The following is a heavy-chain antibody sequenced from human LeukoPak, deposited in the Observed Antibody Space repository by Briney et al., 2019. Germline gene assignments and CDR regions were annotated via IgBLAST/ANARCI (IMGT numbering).Heavy chain of an antibody. CDR3: ARRKYSTPIGRGSSWPRPFDY. CDR1: GGSFSGYY. CDR2: INHSGST. Sequence: PSETLSLTCAVYGGSFSGYYWSWIRQPPGKGLEWIGEINHSGSTNYNPSLKSRVTISVDTSKNQFSLKLSSVTAADTAVYYCARRKYSTPIGRGSSWPRPFDYWGQGTLVTVSS. V-gene: IGHV4-34*01. D-gene: IGHD6-13*01. J-gene: IGHJ4*02.